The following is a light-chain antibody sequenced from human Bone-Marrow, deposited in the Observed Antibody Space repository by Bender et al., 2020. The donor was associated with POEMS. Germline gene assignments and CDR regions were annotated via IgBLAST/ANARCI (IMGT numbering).Light chain of an antibody. Sequence: SYVLAQPPSVSVAPGKTATITCGGDNIGSESVHWYQQKPGQAPILVVSHDSDRPSGIPARFSGSRSGNTATLTITRVEAEDEADFYCQVWDTGSDHPVFGGGTKLTVL. CDR3: QVWDTGSDHPV. CDR2: HDS. J-gene: IGLJ2*01. CDR1: NIGSES. V-gene: IGLV3-21*03.